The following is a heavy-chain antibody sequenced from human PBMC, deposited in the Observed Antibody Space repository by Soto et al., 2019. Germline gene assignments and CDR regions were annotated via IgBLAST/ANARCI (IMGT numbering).Heavy chain of an antibody. J-gene: IGHJ6*02. V-gene: IGHV4-31*03. Sequence: QVQLQESGPGLVKPSQTLSLTCIVSGGSINSHDHYWSWIRQLPGKGLEWIGHIYRSGSTSYNPSLDSRLAISIDTSPNQFSLSLSSVTAADTAVYFCARDKGGELLKGSGIDVWDQGTTVTVSS. CDR1: GGSINSHDHY. D-gene: IGHD1-26*01. CDR2: IYRSGST. CDR3: ARDKGGELLKGSGIDV.